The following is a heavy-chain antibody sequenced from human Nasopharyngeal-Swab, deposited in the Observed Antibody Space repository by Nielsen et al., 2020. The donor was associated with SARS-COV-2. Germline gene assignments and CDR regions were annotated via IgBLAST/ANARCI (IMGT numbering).Heavy chain of an antibody. CDR1: GHSISSGYY. CDR3: TYSSSWYFYGMDV. D-gene: IGHD6-13*01. CDR2: IYHSGST. V-gene: IGHV4-38-2*02. Sequence: SETLSLTCTVSGHSISSGYYWGWIRQPPGKGLEWIGSIYHSGSTYYNPSLKSRVTISVDTSKNQFSLKLSSVTAADTAVYYCTYSSSWYFYGMDVWGQGTTVTVSS. J-gene: IGHJ6*02.